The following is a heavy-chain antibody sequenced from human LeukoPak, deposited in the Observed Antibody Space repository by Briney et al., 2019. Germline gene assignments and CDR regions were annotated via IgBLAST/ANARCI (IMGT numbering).Heavy chain of an antibody. V-gene: IGHV3-7*01. Sequence: GGSLRLSCAASGFTFSSYWMSWVRQAPGKGLEWVANIKQDGSEKHYVDSVKGRFTISRDNAKNSLYLQMNSLRAEDSAVYYCARPGYCSGDTCYVAFDIWGQGTMVTVSS. CDR2: IKQDGSEK. J-gene: IGHJ3*02. CDR1: GFTFSSYW. D-gene: IGHD2-15*01. CDR3: ARPGYCSGDTCYVAFDI.